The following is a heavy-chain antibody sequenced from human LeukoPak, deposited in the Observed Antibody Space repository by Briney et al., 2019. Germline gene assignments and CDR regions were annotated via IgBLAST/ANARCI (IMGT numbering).Heavy chain of an antibody. CDR3: ARQRNIESACSDYYGMDV. Sequence: GESLKISCKGSGYSFTSYWIGWVRQMPGKGLEWMGIIYGGESDTRYSPSFEGQVTISADKSITTAYLQWSSLKASDTAIYYCARQRNIESACSDYYGMDVWGKGTTVTVSS. J-gene: IGHJ6*04. CDR2: IYGGESDT. D-gene: IGHD2-15*01. V-gene: IGHV5-51*01. CDR1: GYSFTSYW.